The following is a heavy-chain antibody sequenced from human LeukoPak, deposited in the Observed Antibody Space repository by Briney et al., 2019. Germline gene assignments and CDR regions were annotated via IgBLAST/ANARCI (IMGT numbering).Heavy chain of an antibody. CDR2: IYYSGST. CDR1: GGSISSSSYY. D-gene: IGHD1-26*01. Sequence: SETLSLTCTVSGGSISSSSYYWGWIRQPPGKGLEPIGSIYYSGSTYYNPSLKSRVTISVDTSKNQFSLKLSSVTAADTAVYYCARRVGATREYNWFDPWGQGTLVTVSS. J-gene: IGHJ5*02. CDR3: ARRVGATREYNWFDP. V-gene: IGHV4-39*01.